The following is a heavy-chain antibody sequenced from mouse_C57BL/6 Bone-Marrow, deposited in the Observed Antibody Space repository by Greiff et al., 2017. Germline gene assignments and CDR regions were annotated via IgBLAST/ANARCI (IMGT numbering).Heavy chain of an antibody. CDR2: FYPGSGSI. CDR3: ARHGLYYYGSSYPYWYFDV. Sequence: VQLVESGAELVKPGASVKLSCKASGYTFTEYTIHWVKQRSGQGLEWIGWFYPGSGSIKYNEKFKDKATLTADKSSSTVYMELSRLTSEDSAVYFCARHGLYYYGSSYPYWYFDVWGTGTTFTVSS. V-gene: IGHV1-62-2*01. D-gene: IGHD1-1*01. CDR1: GYTFTEYT. J-gene: IGHJ1*03.